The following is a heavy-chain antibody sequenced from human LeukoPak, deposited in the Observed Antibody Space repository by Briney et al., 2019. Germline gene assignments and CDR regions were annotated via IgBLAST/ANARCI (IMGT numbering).Heavy chain of an antibody. CDR3: ARPRRLRHHCYGMDV. J-gene: IGHJ6*02. CDR2: INHSGST. CDR1: GGSFSGYY. D-gene: IGHD4-17*01. V-gene: IGHV4-34*01. Sequence: SETLSLTCAVYGGSFSGYYWSWIRQPPGKGLEWIGEINHSGSTNYNPSLKSRVTISVDTSKNQFSLKLSSVTAADTAVYYCARPRRLRHHCYGMDVWGQGTTVTVSS.